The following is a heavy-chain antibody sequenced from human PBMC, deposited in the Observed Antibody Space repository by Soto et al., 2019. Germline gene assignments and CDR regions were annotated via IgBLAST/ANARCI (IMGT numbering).Heavy chain of an antibody. Sequence: SETLSLTCAVSGGSISSGGYSWSLIRQPPGKGLEWIGYIYHSGSTYYNPSLKSRVTISVDKSKNQFSLKLSSVTAADTAVYYCASQYGSGSYYKDTYYYYYGMDVWGQGTTVTVSS. CDR1: GGSISSGGYS. J-gene: IGHJ6*02. D-gene: IGHD3-10*01. CDR3: ASQYGSGSYYKDTYYYYYGMDV. V-gene: IGHV4-30-2*01. CDR2: IYHSGST.